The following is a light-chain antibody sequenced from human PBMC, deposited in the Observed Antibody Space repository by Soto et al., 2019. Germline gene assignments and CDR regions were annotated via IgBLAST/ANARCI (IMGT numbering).Light chain of an antibody. CDR1: QSVSSN. CDR2: GAS. J-gene: IGKJ4*01. CDR3: QQYNNWPLT. V-gene: IGKV3-15*01. Sequence: EIVMTQSPATLSVSPGERATLSCRASQSVSSNLAWYQQEPGQAPRLLIYGASTRATGIPARFSGSGSGTEFTLTISSLQFEDFAVYYCQQYNNWPLTFGGGTKVDIK.